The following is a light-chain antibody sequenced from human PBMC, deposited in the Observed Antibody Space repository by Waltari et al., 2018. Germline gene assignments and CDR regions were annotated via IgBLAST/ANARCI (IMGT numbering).Light chain of an antibody. V-gene: IGLV1-40*01. CDR3: QSYDRSLSGGYV. CDR2: GNT. CDR1: SSNIGAGYD. J-gene: IGLJ1*01. Sequence: QSVLTQPPSVSGAPGQRVTISCTGSSSNIGAGYDVHWYQQLPGTAPKLLIYGNTKRPSGVPDRFSGSKSGTSASLAITGLQAEDEADYYCQSYDRSLSGGYVFG.